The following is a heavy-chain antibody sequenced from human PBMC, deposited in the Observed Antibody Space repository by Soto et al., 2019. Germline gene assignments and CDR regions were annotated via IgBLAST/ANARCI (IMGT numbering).Heavy chain of an antibody. Sequence: SETLSLTCTVFGGSITSYYLSWIRQPPGKGLEWIGYIYYSGSTNYNPSLESRVTISVDTSKNQFSLRLSAVTAADTAVYHCARARAGYSSVYDYWGQGTLVTVSS. CDR1: GGSITSYY. V-gene: IGHV4-59*01. D-gene: IGHD6-19*01. J-gene: IGHJ4*02. CDR3: ARARAGYSSVYDY. CDR2: IYYSGST.